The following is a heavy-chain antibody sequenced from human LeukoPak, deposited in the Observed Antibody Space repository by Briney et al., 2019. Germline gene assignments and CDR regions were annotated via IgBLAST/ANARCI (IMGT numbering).Heavy chain of an antibody. CDR3: ARHLYNDFWSGLDY. D-gene: IGHD3-3*01. CDR2: ISDTGST. V-gene: IGHV4-59*08. J-gene: IGHJ4*02. CDR1: GGSIRSYY. Sequence: SETLSLTCTVSGGSIRSYYWSWIRQPPGKGLEWIGYISDTGSTNYNLSLKSRVTISADTSKNQLSLKLSSVTAADTAVYYCARHLYNDFWSGLDYWGQGTLVTVSS.